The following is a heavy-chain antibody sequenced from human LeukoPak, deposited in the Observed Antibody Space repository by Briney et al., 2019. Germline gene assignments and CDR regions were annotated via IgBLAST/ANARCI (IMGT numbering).Heavy chain of an antibody. CDR2: ISAYNGNT. V-gene: IGHV1-18*04. J-gene: IGHJ4*02. D-gene: IGHD6-19*01. Sequence: GASVKVSCTASGYTFTSYGISWVRQAPGQAREWMGWISAYNGNTNYAQKLPGRVTMTTDTSTSTAYIELRSLRSDDTAVYYCARTAVAGFDYWGQGTLVTVSS. CDR3: ARTAVAGFDY. CDR1: GYTFTSYG.